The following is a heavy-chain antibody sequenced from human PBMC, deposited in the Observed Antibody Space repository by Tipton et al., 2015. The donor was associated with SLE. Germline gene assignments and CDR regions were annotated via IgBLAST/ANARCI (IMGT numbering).Heavy chain of an antibody. J-gene: IGHJ5*02. V-gene: IGHV4-59*04. CDR1: GGSISSYY. CDR3: ALDGWVKTRTGWFDP. D-gene: IGHD1-26*01. Sequence: TLSLTCTVSGGSISSYYWSWIRQPPGKGLDWIGYIYYSGGTSYNPPLKSRVTISVDTPKNQFSLKLSSVTAADTAVYYCALDGWVKTRTGWFDPWGQGTLVTVSS. CDR2: IYYSGGT.